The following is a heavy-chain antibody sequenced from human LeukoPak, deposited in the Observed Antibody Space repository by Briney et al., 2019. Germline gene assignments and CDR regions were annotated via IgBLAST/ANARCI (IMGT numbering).Heavy chain of an antibody. D-gene: IGHD2-2*03. Sequence: SETLSLTCNVSGDSINNMNYYWGWLRQRPGRGLEWLASVYFGGNTFSNPSHRRRVTRSVDTSKTHFSLRLPSVDAADTAVYYCERQLKGGYSSPTTCYRGTGTFSPGGRGHPVTVTS. J-gene: IGHJ5*02. V-gene: IGHV4-39*01. CDR2: VYFGGNT. CDR3: ERQLKGGYSSPTTCYRGTGTFSP. CDR1: GDSINNMNYY.